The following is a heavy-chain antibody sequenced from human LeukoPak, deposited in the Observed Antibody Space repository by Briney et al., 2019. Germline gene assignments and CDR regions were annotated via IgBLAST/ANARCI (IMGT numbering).Heavy chain of an antibody. CDR1: GYNAYG. J-gene: IGHJ4*02. CDR2: INSNNGNT. CDR3: ASEVFLNAAYCSDDCNSGQFFDH. D-gene: IGHD2-21*01. V-gene: IGHV1-18*01. Sequence: GASVKVSCKASGYNAYGINWVRQAPGQGLEWLGWINSNNGNTNYPQKFQGRVTVTTDTSRTTAYMELTSLTSDDTAIYYCASEVFLNAAYCSDDCNSGQFFDHWGQGTLVIVSS.